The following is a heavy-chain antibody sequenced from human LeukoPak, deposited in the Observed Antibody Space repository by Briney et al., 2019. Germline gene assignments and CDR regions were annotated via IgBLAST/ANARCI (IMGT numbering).Heavy chain of an antibody. D-gene: IGHD6-13*01. CDR2: ISYDGSNK. J-gene: IGHJ4*02. V-gene: IGHV3-30*18. CDR3: AKDHMSSSCYITPYFDY. CDR1: GFTFSSYG. Sequence: GGSLRLSCAASGFTFSSYGMHWVRQAPGKGLEWVAVISYDGSNKYYADSVKGRFTISRDNSKNTPYLQMNSLRAEDTAVYYCAKDHMSSSCYITPYFDYWGQGTLVTVSS.